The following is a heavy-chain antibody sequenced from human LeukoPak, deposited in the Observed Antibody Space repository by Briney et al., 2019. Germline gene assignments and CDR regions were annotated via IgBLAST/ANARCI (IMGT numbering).Heavy chain of an antibody. CDR2: ISRDGTYK. Sequence: PGGSLELSWEVSGYTFSNFAVNGFRQAPGKGRDWWAVISRDGTYKYFSDSVKGRFTVSRDNSKNKAYLQMNSLRSEDTAMYYCTKDDGPYSLPPYSVGLFDFWGPGTLVNVSS. CDR1: GYTFSNFA. D-gene: IGHD4-11*01. J-gene: IGHJ4*02. V-gene: IGHV3-30*04. CDR3: TKDDGPYSLPPYSVGLFDF.